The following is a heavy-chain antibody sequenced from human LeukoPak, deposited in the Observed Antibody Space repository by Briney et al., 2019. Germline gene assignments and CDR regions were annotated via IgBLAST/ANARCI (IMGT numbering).Heavy chain of an antibody. V-gene: IGHV1-46*01. Sequence: ASVKVSCKASGYTFTSYYMHWVRQAPGQGLEWMGIINPSGGSTSYAQKFQGRVTMTTDTSTSTAYMELRSLRSDDTAVYYCARFVDFGIGELNYYYYYMDVWGKGTTVTVSS. J-gene: IGHJ6*03. D-gene: IGHD3-10*01. CDR3: ARFVDFGIGELNYYYYYMDV. CDR1: GYTFTSYY. CDR2: INPSGGST.